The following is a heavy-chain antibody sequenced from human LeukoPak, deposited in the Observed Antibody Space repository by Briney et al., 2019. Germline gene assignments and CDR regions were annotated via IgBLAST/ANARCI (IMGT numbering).Heavy chain of an antibody. CDR3: ARIRGSYGDYAGRRSSGGVIYYYMDV. CDR1: GYTFTSYG. Sequence: GASVKVSCKASGYTFTSYGISWVRQAPGQGLEWMGWISAYNGNTNYAQKLQGRVTMTTDTSTSTAYMELRSLRSDDTAVYYCARIRGSYGDYAGRRSSGGVIYYYMDVWGKGTTVTVSS. D-gene: IGHD4-17*01. CDR2: ISAYNGNT. J-gene: IGHJ6*03. V-gene: IGHV1-18*01.